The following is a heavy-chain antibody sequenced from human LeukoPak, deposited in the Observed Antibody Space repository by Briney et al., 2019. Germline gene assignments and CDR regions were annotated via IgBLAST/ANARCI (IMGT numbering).Heavy chain of an antibody. CDR3: ARGLMTMRDY. Sequence: ASVKVSSTASGYTFTTYDINWVRQATGQGLEWMGWMNPNSGNTGYAQKFQGRVTMTRNTSISTAYMELSSLRSEDTAVYYCARGLMTMRDYWGQGTLVTVSS. CDR1: GYTFTTYD. D-gene: IGHD3-16*01. V-gene: IGHV1-8*01. J-gene: IGHJ4*02. CDR2: MNPNSGNT.